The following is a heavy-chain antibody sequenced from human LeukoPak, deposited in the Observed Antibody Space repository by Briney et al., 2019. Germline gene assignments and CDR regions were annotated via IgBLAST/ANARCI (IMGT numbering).Heavy chain of an antibody. J-gene: IGHJ4*02. V-gene: IGHV4-30-4*01. CDR1: GGSISSGDYY. CDR3: ARLQTYSSGRPSSWYFDY. D-gene: IGHD6-19*01. CDR2: IYYSGTT. Sequence: SQTLSLTCTVSGGSISSGDYYWNWIRQPPGKGLEWIGYIYYSGTTFYNPSLKGRVTISIDTSKNQFSLKLSSVTAADTAVYYCARLQTYSSGRPSSWYFDYWGQGTLVTVSS.